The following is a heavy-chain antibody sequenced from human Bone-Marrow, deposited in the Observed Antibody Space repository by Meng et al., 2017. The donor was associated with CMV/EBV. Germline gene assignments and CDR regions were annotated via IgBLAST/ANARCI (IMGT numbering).Heavy chain of an antibody. CDR3: ARAYGAPSPSGWMVRGGMDV. J-gene: IGHJ6*02. V-gene: IGHV1-69*04. CDR1: GYTFTSYG. D-gene: IGHD3-10*01. CDR2: IIPILGIA. Sequence: SVKVSCKASGYTFTSYGISWVRQAPGQGLEWMGRIIPILGIANYAQKFQGRVTITADKSTSTAYMELSSLRSEDTAVYYCARAYGAPSPSGWMVRGGMDVWVQGTTVTVSS.